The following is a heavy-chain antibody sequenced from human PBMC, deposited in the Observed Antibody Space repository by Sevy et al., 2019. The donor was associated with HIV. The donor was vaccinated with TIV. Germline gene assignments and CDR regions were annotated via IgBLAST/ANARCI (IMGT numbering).Heavy chain of an antibody. V-gene: IGHV3-9*01. CDR3: ARVTGTTKDLTSGMDV. Sequence: GGSLRLSCVASGFTFDDYAMHWVRQAPGKGPEWVSGSSWNSGSIGYAESVKGRFTISRDNAKNSLYLQMNSLRVEDTALYYCARVTGTTKDLTSGMDVWGQGTTVTVSS. CDR1: GFTFDDYA. J-gene: IGHJ6*02. CDR2: SSWNSGSI. D-gene: IGHD1-7*01.